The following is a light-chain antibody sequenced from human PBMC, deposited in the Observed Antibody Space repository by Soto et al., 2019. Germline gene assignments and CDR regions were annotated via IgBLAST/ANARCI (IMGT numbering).Light chain of an antibody. V-gene: IGLV1-44*01. CDR2: SNN. J-gene: IGLJ2*01. CDR3: GGWDDSLSGPV. CDR1: SSNIGSNT. Sequence: QSVLTQPTSASGTPGQRVTISCSGSSSNIGSNTVNWYQQLPGTAPKLLIYSNNQRPSGVPDRFSGSKSGTSASLAISGLQSEDEADYYCGGWDDSLSGPVFGGGTKVTVL.